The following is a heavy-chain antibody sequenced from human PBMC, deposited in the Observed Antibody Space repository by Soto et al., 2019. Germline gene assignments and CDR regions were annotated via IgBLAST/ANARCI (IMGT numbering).Heavy chain of an antibody. D-gene: IGHD2-15*01. Sequence: EASVKVSCKASGGTFSSNAISWVRQAPGQGLEWMGGIIPIFGTANYAQKFQGRVTITADESTSTAYMELSSLRSEDTAVYYCARHPGGRGYYYGMDVWGQGTTVTVSS. CDR2: IIPIFGTA. CDR3: ARHPGGRGYYYGMDV. V-gene: IGHV1-69*13. CDR1: GGTFSSNA. J-gene: IGHJ6*02.